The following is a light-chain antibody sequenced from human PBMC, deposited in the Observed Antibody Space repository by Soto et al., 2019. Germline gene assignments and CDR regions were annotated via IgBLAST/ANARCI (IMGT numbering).Light chain of an antibody. J-gene: IGLJ1*01. CDR3: SSYTGSSTLYV. CDR2: EVT. CDR1: SSDVGTYNY. Sequence: QSFLTQPASVSGSPGQSITISCAGTSSDVGTYNYVSWYQQRPGKAPKVMIYEVTYRPSGVSNRFSGSKSGNTASLTISGLQAEDEAEYYCSSYTGSSTLYVFGTGTKVTVL. V-gene: IGLV2-14*01.